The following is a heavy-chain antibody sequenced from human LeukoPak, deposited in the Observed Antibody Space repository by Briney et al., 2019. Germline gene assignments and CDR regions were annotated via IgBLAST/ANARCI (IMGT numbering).Heavy chain of an antibody. CDR1: GFTFSSYA. J-gene: IGHJ5*02. Sequence: GGSLRLSCAASGFTFSSYAMSWVRQAPGKGLEWVSAISGSGGSTYYADSVKGRFTISRDNSKNTLYLQMHSLSPEDTAVYYCAKFIFYSGSEGYGDRWGQGTLVTVSS. D-gene: IGHD3-22*01. V-gene: IGHV3-23*01. CDR2: ISGSGGST. CDR3: AKFIFYSGSEGYGDR.